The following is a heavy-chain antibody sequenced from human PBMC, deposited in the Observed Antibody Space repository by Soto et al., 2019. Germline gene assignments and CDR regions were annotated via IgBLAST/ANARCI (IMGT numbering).Heavy chain of an antibody. D-gene: IGHD2-21*02. V-gene: IGHV4-61*01. CDR3: ARADEVVVTAIGY. J-gene: IGHJ4*02. CDR1: GGSVSSGSYY. Sequence: SETLSLTCTVSGGSVSSGSYYWSWIRQPPGKGLEWIGYIYYSGSTNYNPSLKSRVTISVDTSKNQFSLKLSSVTAADTAVYYCARADEVVVTAIGYWGGGTLVTVSS. CDR2: IYYSGST.